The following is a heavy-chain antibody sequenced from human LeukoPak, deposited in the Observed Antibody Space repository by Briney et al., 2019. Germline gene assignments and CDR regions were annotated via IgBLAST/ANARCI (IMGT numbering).Heavy chain of an antibody. V-gene: IGHV3-23*01. Sequence: GGSLRLSCSASGFTFSTFAMIWLRQPPGKGLEWVSSIFPSGGEIHYADSVRGRFTISRENSNSTLSLQMNSLRVEDKAIYYCATYRQVLLPFESWGQGTLVTVSS. J-gene: IGHJ4*02. CDR2: IFPSGGEI. CDR1: GFTFSTFA. CDR3: ATYRQVLLPFES. D-gene: IGHD2-8*02.